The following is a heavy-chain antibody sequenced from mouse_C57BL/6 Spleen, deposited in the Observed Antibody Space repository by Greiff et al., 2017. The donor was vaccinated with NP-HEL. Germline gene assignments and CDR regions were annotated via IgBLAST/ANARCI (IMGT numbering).Heavy chain of an antibody. CDR3: ARGGGYGPHYAMDY. J-gene: IGHJ4*01. Sequence: VQLQQPGAELVRPGSSVKLSCKASGYTFTSYWMHWVKQRPIQGLEWIGNIDPSDSETHYNQKFKDKATLTVDKSSSTAYMQLSSLTSEDSAVYYCARGGGYGPHYAMDYWGQGTSVTVSS. D-gene: IGHD2-2*01. CDR2: IDPSDSET. V-gene: IGHV1-52*01. CDR1: GYTFTSYW.